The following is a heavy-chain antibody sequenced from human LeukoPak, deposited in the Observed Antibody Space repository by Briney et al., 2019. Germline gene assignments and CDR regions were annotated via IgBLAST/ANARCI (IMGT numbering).Heavy chain of an antibody. D-gene: IGHD6-19*01. V-gene: IGHV3-23*01. CDR2: ISGSGANT. Sequence: GGSLRLSCAASGFTFDDYAMHWVRQAPGKGLEWVSGISGSGANTYYADSVRGRFTISRDNSKNTLYLQKNSLRADDTAIYYCAKSMTLQWRGFFDLWGRGTHVTVSS. J-gene: IGHJ2*01. CDR1: GFTFDDYA. CDR3: AKSMTLQWRGFFDL.